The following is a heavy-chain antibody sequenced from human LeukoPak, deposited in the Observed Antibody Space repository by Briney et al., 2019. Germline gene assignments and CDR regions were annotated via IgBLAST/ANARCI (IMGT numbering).Heavy chain of an antibody. D-gene: IGHD3-3*01. CDR1: GFTVSSNY. Sequence: TGGSLRLSCAASGFTVSSNYMSWVRQAPGKGLEWVSSISSSSSYIYYADSVKGRFTISRDNAKNSLYLQMNSLRAEDTAVYYCARVATIFGVVIGFDYWGQGTLVTVSS. V-gene: IGHV3-21*01. J-gene: IGHJ4*02. CDR3: ARVATIFGVVIGFDY. CDR2: ISSSSSYI.